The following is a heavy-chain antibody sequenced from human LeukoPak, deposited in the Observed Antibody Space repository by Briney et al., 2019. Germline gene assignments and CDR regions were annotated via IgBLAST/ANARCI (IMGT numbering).Heavy chain of an antibody. Sequence: GGSLRLSCAASGFTFSSYSMNWVRQAPGKGLEWVSSISSSSSYIYYADSVKGRFTISRDNAKNSLYLQMNSLRAEDTAVYYCARVDDGYDVFDIWGQGTMVTVSS. V-gene: IGHV3-21*01. CDR1: GFTFSSYS. CDR3: ARVDDGYDVFDI. J-gene: IGHJ3*02. CDR2: ISSSSSYI. D-gene: IGHD5-18*01.